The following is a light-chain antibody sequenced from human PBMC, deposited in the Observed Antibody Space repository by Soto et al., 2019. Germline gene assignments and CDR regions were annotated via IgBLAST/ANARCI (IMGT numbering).Light chain of an antibody. J-gene: IGKJ5*01. Sequence: DLEVTQSTATLSASVGDSVTLTWLASNSIISFFICWQQKPGKAPQLLIYGATTLQRRGPSRFSGSRSGTNYSLTITSRLPEDYSTYYCQQRYRTPITFGQGTRLEIK. CDR2: GAT. CDR1: NSIISF. V-gene: IGKV1-39*01. CDR3: QQRYRTPIT.